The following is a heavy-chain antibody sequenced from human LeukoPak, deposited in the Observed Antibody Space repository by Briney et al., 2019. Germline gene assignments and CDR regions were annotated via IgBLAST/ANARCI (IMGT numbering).Heavy chain of an antibody. CDR2: INPNSGGT. D-gene: IGHD5-18*01. CDR1: GYTFTGYY. CDR3: ARLRGYSSAVDY. Sequence: ASVKVSCKASGYTFTGYYMHWVRQAPGQGLEWMGWINPNSGGTNYAQKFQSRVTMTRDTSISTAYMELSRLRSDDTAVYYCARLRGYSSAVDYWGQGTLVTVSS. J-gene: IGHJ4*02. V-gene: IGHV1-2*02.